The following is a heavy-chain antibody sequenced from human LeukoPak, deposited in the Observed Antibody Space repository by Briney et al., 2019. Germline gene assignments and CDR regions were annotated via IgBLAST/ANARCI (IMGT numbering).Heavy chain of an antibody. D-gene: IGHD3-22*01. V-gene: IGHV3-11*01. CDR2: ISSSGSTI. CDR3: ARAVYYYDSSGYFDY. CDR1: GFTVSSNY. J-gene: IGHJ4*02. Sequence: GGSLRLSCAASGFTVSSNYMSWIRQAPGKGLEWVSYISSSGSTIYYADSVKGRFTISRDNAKDSLYLQMNSLRAEDTAVYYCARAVYYYDSSGYFDYWGQGTLVTVSS.